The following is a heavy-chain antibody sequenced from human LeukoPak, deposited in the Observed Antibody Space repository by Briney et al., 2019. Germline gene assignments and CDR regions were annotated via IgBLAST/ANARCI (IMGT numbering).Heavy chain of an antibody. D-gene: IGHD3-22*01. CDR2: IFHSGST. CDR3: ATYYESSGSRLDY. CDR1: GVSISSSNW. Sequence: SETLSLTCAVSGVSISSSNWWTWVRQPPGKGLEWIGEIFHSGSTNYNPSLKSRVTMSLDKSKNQFSLQLNSVTATDTAVYYCATYYESSGSRLDYWGQGTLVTVSS. J-gene: IGHJ4*02. V-gene: IGHV4-4*02.